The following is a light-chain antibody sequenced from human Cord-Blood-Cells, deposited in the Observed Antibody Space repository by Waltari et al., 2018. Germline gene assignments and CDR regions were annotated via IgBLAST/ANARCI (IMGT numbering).Light chain of an antibody. CDR1: ALPKQY. J-gene: IGLJ1*01. CDR2: KDS. CDR3: QSADSSGTYV. Sequence: SYELTQPPSVSVSPGQTARITCSGDALPKQYAYWYQQKQGQAPVLVLYKDSKRPSGIPERFSGASSGKTGTLTISGGQAEDEADYYCQSADSSGTYVFGTGTKVTGL. V-gene: IGLV3-25*03.